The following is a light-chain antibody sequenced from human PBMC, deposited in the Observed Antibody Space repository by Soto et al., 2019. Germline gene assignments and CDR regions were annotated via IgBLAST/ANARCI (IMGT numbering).Light chain of an antibody. CDR2: QVT. CDR1: SSDIGGYYY. Sequence: QCAVTQPASVSGSPGQSITISCTGTSSDIGGYYYVSWYQHHPGKAPKLLIYQVTNRPSRVSNRFSGSKSGNTASLTISGIQADDEADYYCTSYSSSDIFYVFGTGTKVTVL. V-gene: IGLV2-14*01. CDR3: TSYSSSDIFYV. J-gene: IGLJ1*01.